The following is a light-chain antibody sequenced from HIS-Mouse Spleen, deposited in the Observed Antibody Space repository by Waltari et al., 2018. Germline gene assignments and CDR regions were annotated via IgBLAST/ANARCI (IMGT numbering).Light chain of an antibody. J-gene: IGLJ2*01. V-gene: IGLV1-47*01. CDR1: SSNIGSNY. CDR2: RNN. CDR3: AAWDDSLSGHVV. Sequence: QSVLTQPPSASGTPGQRVTISCSGSSSNIGSNYVDGYQPLPGTAPKLLIYRNNQRPSGVPDRFSGSKSGTSASLAISGLRSEDEADYYCAAWDDSLSGHVVFGGGTKLTVL.